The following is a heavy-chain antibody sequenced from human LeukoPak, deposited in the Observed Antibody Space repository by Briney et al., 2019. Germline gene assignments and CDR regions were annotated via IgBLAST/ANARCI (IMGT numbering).Heavy chain of an antibody. J-gene: IGHJ4*02. V-gene: IGHV3-33*06. CDR2: IWYDGSNK. CDR1: GFTFSSYG. CDR3: TKVSTIMN. D-gene: IGHD3-16*01. Sequence: PGRSLRLSCAASGFTFSSYGMHWVRQAPGKGLEWVAVIWYDGSNKYYADSVKGRFTISRDNSKNTLYLQMNSLRADDTAVFYCTKVSTIMNWGQGTLVTVSS.